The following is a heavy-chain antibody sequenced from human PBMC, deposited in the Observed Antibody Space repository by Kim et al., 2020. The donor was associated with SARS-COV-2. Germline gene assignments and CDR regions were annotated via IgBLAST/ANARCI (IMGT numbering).Heavy chain of an antibody. V-gene: IGHV4-34*01. Sequence: SETLSLTCAVYGVSFNGYTLHWIRQSPEKGLEWIGQINHSGDTKYNPSAKSRVTISSDTSKSQFSLQLTSVTAADTAVYFCARGLPGYWGQGNLVTVSS. J-gene: IGHJ4*02. CDR2: INHSGDT. CDR1: GVSFNGYT. CDR3: ARGLPGY.